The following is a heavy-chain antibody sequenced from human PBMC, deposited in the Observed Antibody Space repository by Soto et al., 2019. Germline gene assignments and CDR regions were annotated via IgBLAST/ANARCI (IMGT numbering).Heavy chain of an antibody. J-gene: IGHJ4*02. CDR2: ISAHNGNT. CDR1: GYTYTIYG. CDR3: ARGRYGDY. Sequence: QVHLVQSGAEVKKPGASVKVSCKGSGYTYTIYGITWVRQAPGQGLEWMGWISAHNGNTDYAQKLQGRVTVTRDTSTSTAYMELRSLRSDDTAVYYCARGRYGDYWGQGALVTVSS. D-gene: IGHD1-1*01. V-gene: IGHV1-18*01.